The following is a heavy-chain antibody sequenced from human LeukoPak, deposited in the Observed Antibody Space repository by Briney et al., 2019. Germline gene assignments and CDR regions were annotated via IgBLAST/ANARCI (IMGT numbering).Heavy chain of an antibody. V-gene: IGHV4-59*12. CDR3: ARMGVAAGSNWLDP. J-gene: IGHJ5*02. Sequence: SETLSLTCTVSGGSISGNYWSWIRQPSGKGLEWIGYIYYSGSTNYNPSLKSRVTISVDKSKSQFSLRLISVTAADTAAYYCARMGVAAGSNWLDPWGQGTLVTVSS. CDR2: IYYSGST. D-gene: IGHD6-13*01. CDR1: GGSISGNY.